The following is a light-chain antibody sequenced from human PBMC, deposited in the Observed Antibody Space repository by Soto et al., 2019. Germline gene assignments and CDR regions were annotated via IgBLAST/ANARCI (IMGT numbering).Light chain of an antibody. CDR1: QSISSW. V-gene: IGKV1-5*01. CDR2: DAS. J-gene: IGKJ1*01. CDR3: QQYNSRRT. Sequence: DIQMTQSPSTLSASVGDRVTITCRASQSISSWLAWYHQKPGKAPKLLIYDASSLESGVPSRFSGSGSGTEFTLTISSLQPDDFATYYCQQYNSRRTVGQGTKVEIK.